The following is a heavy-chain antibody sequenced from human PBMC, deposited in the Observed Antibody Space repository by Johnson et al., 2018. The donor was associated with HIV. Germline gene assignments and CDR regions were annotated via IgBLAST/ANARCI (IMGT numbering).Heavy chain of an antibody. CDR1: GFTFSRYA. V-gene: IGHV3-30-3*01. Sequence: VQLVESGGGLVQPGGSLRLSCGASGFTFSRYAMHWVRQAPGKGLEWVAVISYDGSNKYYADSVKGPFTISRDNSKNTLDLQMNRLRAQDTAVYYCAIPYFHDSGVYHWGQGTMVTVSS. D-gene: IGHD3-22*01. CDR3: AIPYFHDSGVYH. CDR2: ISYDGSNK. J-gene: IGHJ3*01.